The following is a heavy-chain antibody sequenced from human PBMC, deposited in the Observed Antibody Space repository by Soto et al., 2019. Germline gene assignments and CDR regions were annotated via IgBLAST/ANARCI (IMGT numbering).Heavy chain of an antibody. D-gene: IGHD3-10*01. Sequence: PGGSLRLSCAASGFTFSSYAMHWVRQAPGKGLEWVAVISYDGSNKYYADSVKGRFTISRDNSKNTLYLQMNSLRAEDTAVYYCAKDRMGAGIRGYFDYWCQGMLVTVSS. V-gene: IGHV3-30-3*01. CDR2: ISYDGSNK. CDR3: AKDRMGAGIRGYFDY. CDR1: GFTFSSYA. J-gene: IGHJ4*02.